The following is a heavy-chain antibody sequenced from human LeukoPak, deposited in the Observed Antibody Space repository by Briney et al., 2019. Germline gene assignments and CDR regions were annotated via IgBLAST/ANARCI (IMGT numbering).Heavy chain of an antibody. CDR3: ARVGETDY. CDR2: IHHSGDT. V-gene: IGHV4-30-2*01. Sequence: SETLSLTCTVSGGSISSGGYYWSWIRQPPGKGLEWIGYIHHSGDTYQNPSLKSRVTISVDRSKNQFSLKLSSVTAADTAVYYCARVGETDYWGQGTLVTVSS. D-gene: IGHD4-17*01. CDR1: GGSISSGGYY. J-gene: IGHJ4*02.